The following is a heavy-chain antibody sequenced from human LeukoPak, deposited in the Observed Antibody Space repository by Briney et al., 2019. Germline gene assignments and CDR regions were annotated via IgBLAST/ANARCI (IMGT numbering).Heavy chain of an antibody. Sequence: GGSLRLSCTASGFTFSDYYMSWVRQAPGKGLEWVSSISSSSSYIYYADSVKGRFTISRDNAKNSLYLQMNSLRAEDTAVYYCARDFLGDGYNYGYYFDYWGQGTLVTVSS. CDR3: ARDFLGDGYNYGYYFDY. D-gene: IGHD5-24*01. CDR1: GFTFSDYY. V-gene: IGHV3-21*01. J-gene: IGHJ4*02. CDR2: ISSSSSYI.